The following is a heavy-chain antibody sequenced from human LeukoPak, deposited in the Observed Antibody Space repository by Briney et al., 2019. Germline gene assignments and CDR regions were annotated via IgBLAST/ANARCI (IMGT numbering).Heavy chain of an antibody. Sequence: GGSLRLSCAASGFIFDDYAMHWVRQAPGKGLEWFSGISWNSGSIGYADSVKGRFTISRDNAKNSLYLQMNSLRAEDMALYYRAKASKDSSGYSNDAFDIWGPGTMVTVSS. CDR2: ISWNSGSI. J-gene: IGHJ3*02. CDR3: AKASKDSSGYSNDAFDI. V-gene: IGHV3-9*03. D-gene: IGHD3-22*01. CDR1: GFIFDDYA.